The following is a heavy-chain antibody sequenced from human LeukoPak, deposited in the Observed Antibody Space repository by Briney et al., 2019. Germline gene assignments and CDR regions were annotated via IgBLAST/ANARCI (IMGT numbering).Heavy chain of an antibody. V-gene: IGHV4-59*01. CDR3: ARGGNYWPQWWFDP. CDR1: GGPLRTYY. CDR2: FYYTWRS. Sequence: ETLALTLTGLGGPLRTYYWRWIRQPPGKGLEWIGYFYYTWRSSYNPSPNPRLNMSLDASKNQFSLELNSVTPADTAVYYCARGGNYWPQWWFDPWGRGTLVSVSS. D-gene: IGHD1-26*01. J-gene: IGHJ5*02.